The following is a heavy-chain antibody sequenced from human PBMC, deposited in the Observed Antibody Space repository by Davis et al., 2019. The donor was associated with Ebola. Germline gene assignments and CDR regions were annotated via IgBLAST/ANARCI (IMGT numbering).Heavy chain of an antibody. J-gene: IGHJ3*02. V-gene: IGHV4-30-2*02. CDR1: GGSISSGGYS. Sequence: MPSETLSLTCAVSGGSISSGGYSWSWIRQPPGKGLEWIGYIYHSGSTFYNPSLKSRVTISVDRSKTQFSLKLSSVTAADTAVYYCASSGWYGYAFDIWGQGTMVTVSS. CDR2: IYHSGST. D-gene: IGHD6-19*01. CDR3: ASSGWYGYAFDI.